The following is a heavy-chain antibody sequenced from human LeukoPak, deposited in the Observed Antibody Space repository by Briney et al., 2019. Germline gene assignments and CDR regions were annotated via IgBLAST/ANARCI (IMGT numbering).Heavy chain of an antibody. CDR1: GGTFSSYS. D-gene: IGHD5-24*01. CDR3: AREMATISNQI. V-gene: IGHV1-69*13. J-gene: IGHJ4*02. Sequence: SVKVSCKAPGGTFSSYSINWVRQAPGQGLEWMGRIIPIFGTANYAQKFQGRVTITADESTSTAYMELSSLRSEDTAVYYCAREMATISNQIWGQGTLVTVSS. CDR2: IIPIFGTA.